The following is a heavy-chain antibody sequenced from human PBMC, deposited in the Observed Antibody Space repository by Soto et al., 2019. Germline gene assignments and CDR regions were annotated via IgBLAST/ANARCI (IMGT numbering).Heavy chain of an antibody. J-gene: IGHJ3*02. CDR2: ISYDGSNK. CDR3: AKTFTYYDFWSGVDAFDI. CDR1: GFTFSSYG. V-gene: IGHV3-30*18. D-gene: IGHD3-3*01. Sequence: ESGGGVVQPGRSLRLSCAASGFTFSSYGMHWVRQAPGKGLEWVAVISYDGSNKYYADSVKGRFTISRDNSKNTLYLQMNSLRAEDTAVYYCAKTFTYYDFWSGVDAFDIWGQGTMVTVSS.